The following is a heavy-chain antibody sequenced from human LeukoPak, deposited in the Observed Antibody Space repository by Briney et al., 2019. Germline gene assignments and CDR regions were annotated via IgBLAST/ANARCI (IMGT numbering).Heavy chain of an antibody. CDR1: GGSISSSSCY. CDR3: ARADYDILTGYNYYFDY. CDR2: MYFSGTT. Sequence: SETLSLTCTVSGGSISSSSCYWGWIRQPPGKGLEWIGSMYFSGTTYYNPSLKSRVTISVDKSKNQFSLKLSSVTAADTAVYYCARADYDILTGYNYYFDYWGQGTLVTVSS. D-gene: IGHD3-9*01. J-gene: IGHJ4*02. V-gene: IGHV4-39*07.